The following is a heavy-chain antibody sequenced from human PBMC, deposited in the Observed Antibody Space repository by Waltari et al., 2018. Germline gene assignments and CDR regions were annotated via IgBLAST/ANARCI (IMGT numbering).Heavy chain of an antibody. CDR2: FDPEDGET. J-gene: IGHJ3*02. Sequence: QVQLVQSGAEVKKPGASVKVSCKVSGYTLTELSMHWVRQAPGKGLEWMGGFDPEDGETIYAQKFQGRVTMTEDTSTDTAYMELSSLRSEDTAVYYCATWIPGLRILLNAFDIWGQGTMVTVSS. D-gene: IGHD5-12*01. CDR1: GYTLTELS. CDR3: ATWIPGLRILLNAFDI. V-gene: IGHV1-24*01.